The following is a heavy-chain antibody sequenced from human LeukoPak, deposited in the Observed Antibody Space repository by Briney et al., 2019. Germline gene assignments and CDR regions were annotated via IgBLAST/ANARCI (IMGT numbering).Heavy chain of an antibody. J-gene: IGHJ6*02. D-gene: IGHD2-21*02. CDR1: GFTFSSYW. CDR3: MMSLTAHYYYGLDV. CDR2: IKQDGSEK. Sequence: PGGSLRLSCAASGFTFSSYWMSWVRQAPGKGLEWVANIKQDGSEKYYVDSVKGRFTISRDNAKNSLFLQMNSLRAEDTAVYHCMMSLTAHYYYGLDVWGRETTVTVSS. V-gene: IGHV3-7*02.